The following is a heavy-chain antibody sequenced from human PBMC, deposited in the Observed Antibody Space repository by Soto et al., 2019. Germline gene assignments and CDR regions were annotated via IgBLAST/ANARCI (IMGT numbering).Heavy chain of an antibody. J-gene: IGHJ4*02. V-gene: IGHV4-34*01. Sequence: SETLSLTCAVYGGSFSGYYWSWIRQPPGKGLEWIGEINHSGSTNYNPSLKSRVTISVDTSKNQFSLKLSSVTAADTAVYYCARGDSPSEQQSSSFDYWGQGTLVTVSS. D-gene: IGHD6-13*01. CDR2: INHSGST. CDR1: GGSFSGYY. CDR3: ARGDSPSEQQSSSFDY.